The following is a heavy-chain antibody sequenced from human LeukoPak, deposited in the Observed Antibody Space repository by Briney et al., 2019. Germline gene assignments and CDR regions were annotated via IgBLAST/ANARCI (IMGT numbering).Heavy chain of an antibody. J-gene: IGHJ5*02. V-gene: IGHV1-2*02. CDR1: GYTFTGYY. D-gene: IGHD4-17*01. CDR3: VRGGSTVTTENWFDP. CDR2: INPNSGGT. Sequence: ASVKVSCKASGYTFTGYYMHWVRQAPGQGLEWMGWINPNSGGTNYAQKFQGRVTMTRDTSISTAYMELSRLRSDDTAVYYCVRGGSTVTTENWFDPWGQGTLVTVSS.